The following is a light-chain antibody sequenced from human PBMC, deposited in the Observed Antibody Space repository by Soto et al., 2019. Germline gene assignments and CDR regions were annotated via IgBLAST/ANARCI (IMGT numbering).Light chain of an antibody. Sequence: EIVLTQSPATLSLSPGERATLSCRASQSVSSYLAWYQQKPGQAPRLLIYDASNWATGIPARFSGSGSGTDFTLTISSLEPEDFAVYYCQQRIIFGPGTKVDIK. CDR3: QQRII. CDR2: DAS. CDR1: QSVSSY. V-gene: IGKV3-11*01. J-gene: IGKJ3*01.